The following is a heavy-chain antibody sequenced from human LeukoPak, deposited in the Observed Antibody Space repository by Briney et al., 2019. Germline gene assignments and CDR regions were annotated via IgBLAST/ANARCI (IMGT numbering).Heavy chain of an antibody. D-gene: IGHD5-12*01. Sequence: GGSLRLSCAASGFTFSSYAMSGVRGAPGRGREGVSGISNSGGTTYYADSVKGRFTISGDNSKNTLYLQMDSLRAEDTAVYHCAKNLDGVATYFDYWGQGTLVTVSS. CDR1: GFTFSSYA. CDR2: ISNSGGTT. V-gene: IGHV3-23*01. J-gene: IGHJ4*02. CDR3: AKNLDGVATYFDY.